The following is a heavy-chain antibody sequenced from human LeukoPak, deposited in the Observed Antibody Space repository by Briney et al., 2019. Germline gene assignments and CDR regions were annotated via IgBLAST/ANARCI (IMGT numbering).Heavy chain of an antibody. CDR2: IWYDGSNK. CDR3: AKPLFVTEPLFDY. CDR1: GFTFSSYG. D-gene: IGHD2-21*02. Sequence: GGSLRLSCAASGFTFSSYGMHWVRQAPGKGLEWVAVIWYDGSNKYYADSVKGRFTISRDNSKNTLYLQMNSLRAEDTAVYYCAKPLFVTEPLFDYWGQGTLVTVSS. J-gene: IGHJ4*02. V-gene: IGHV3-33*06.